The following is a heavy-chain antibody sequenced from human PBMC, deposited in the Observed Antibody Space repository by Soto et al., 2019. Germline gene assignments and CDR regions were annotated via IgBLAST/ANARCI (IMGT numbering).Heavy chain of an antibody. CDR2: IWYDGSNK. Sequence: QVQLVESGGGVVQPGKSLTLSCAASGFTFSSYGMHWVRQAPGKGLEWVAVIWYDGSNKYYADSVKGRFTITRENSQNRLSLQMNSLRVEDTAVYYCARDRYSSGWYDLDYWGQGTLVTVSS. CDR1: GFTFSSYG. V-gene: IGHV3-33*01. D-gene: IGHD6-19*01. J-gene: IGHJ4*02. CDR3: ARDRYSSGWYDLDY.